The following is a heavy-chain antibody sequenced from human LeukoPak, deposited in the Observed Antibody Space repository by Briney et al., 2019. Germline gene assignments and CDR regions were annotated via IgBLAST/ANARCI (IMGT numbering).Heavy chain of an antibody. CDR3: VSFYETY. J-gene: IGHJ4*02. CDR2: LIENGATT. V-gene: IGHV3-23*01. CDR1: GFTFSNYA. D-gene: IGHD2/OR15-2a*01. Sequence: GGSLRLSCAASGFTFSNYAMSWVRQAPGKGLEWVSGLIENGATTYYADSVKGRFTISKDNAKNTVYLQMNSLRAEDTAVYYCVSFYETYWGRGTLVTVSS.